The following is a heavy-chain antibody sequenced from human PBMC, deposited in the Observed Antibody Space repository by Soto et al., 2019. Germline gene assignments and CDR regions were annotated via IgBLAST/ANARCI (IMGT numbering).Heavy chain of an antibody. J-gene: IGHJ3*02. V-gene: IGHV5-51*01. CDR1: GYSFTIYW. CDR2: IYPGDSDT. D-gene: IGHD6-19*01. CDR3: ARPRIAVPLDDAFDI. Sequence: GESLKIACKGSGYSFTIYWIGWVRQRPGKGLEWMGIIYPGDSDTRYSPSFQGQVTIPADKSISTAYLQWSSLKASDTAMYYCARPRIAVPLDDAFDIWGQGTMVTVSS.